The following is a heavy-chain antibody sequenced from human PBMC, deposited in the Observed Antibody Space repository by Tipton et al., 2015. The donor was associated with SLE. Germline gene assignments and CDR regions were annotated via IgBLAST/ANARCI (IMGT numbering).Heavy chain of an antibody. CDR1: CGSISRATYF. CDR3: ARLAYCGGDCYNFDY. D-gene: IGHD2-21*01. J-gene: IGHJ4*02. CDR2: IHSSGST. V-gene: IGHV4-61*09. Sequence: TLSLTCTVSCGSISRATYFWRWIRQPAGKGLEWIGHIHSSGSTNYNPSLKSRVTISVDMSKNQFSLKLSSVTAVDMAVYYCARLAYCGGDCYNFDYWGQGNLVTVSS.